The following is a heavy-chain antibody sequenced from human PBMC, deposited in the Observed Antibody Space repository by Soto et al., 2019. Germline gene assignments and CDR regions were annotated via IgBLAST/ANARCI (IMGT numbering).Heavy chain of an antibody. CDR1: GGSFKSGSYS. CDR2: VYHTGGT. CDR3: ARDFAYFDS. D-gene: IGHD3-3*01. Sequence: QVQLQESGPGLVKPSDTLSLTCTVSGGSFKSGSYSWSWIRQPPGKVLEWIGYVYHTGGTSYNPSLKSRVSISMDTSKNQFSLNLDAVTAADTAVYFCARDFAYFDSWGQGTLVTVSS. V-gene: IGHV4-61*01. J-gene: IGHJ4*02.